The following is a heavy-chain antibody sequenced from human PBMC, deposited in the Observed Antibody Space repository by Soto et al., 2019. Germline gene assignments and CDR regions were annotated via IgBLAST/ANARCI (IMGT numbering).Heavy chain of an antibody. CDR1: GFTFSNFD. J-gene: IGHJ1*01. V-gene: IGHV3-23*01. CDR3: ATGTAAPAH. Sequence: EVQLLESGGGLVQPGGSLRLSCAAFGFTFSNFDMSWVRQAPGKGLEWVSGISTSGGTTYYADSVKGRFTSSRDNSKNTLYLQMTSLIAEDTAVYYFATGTAAPAHWGQCTLVTVSS. CDR2: ISTSGGTT. D-gene: IGHD6-13*01.